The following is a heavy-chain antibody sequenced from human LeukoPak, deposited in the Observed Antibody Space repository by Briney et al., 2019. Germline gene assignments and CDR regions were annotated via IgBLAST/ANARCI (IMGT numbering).Heavy chain of an antibody. D-gene: IGHD3-10*01. CDR2: MIPIFGIA. Sequence: SVKVACKASGGTFSSYAISWVRQAPRQGLEWMGRMIPIFGIANYAQKLQGRVTITADKSTSTAYMELSSLRSEDTAVYYCASSTPKGVTYGSGSHTFDYWGQGTLVTVSS. CDR3: ASSTPKGVTYGSGSHTFDY. J-gene: IGHJ4*02. CDR1: GGTFSSYA. V-gene: IGHV1-69*04.